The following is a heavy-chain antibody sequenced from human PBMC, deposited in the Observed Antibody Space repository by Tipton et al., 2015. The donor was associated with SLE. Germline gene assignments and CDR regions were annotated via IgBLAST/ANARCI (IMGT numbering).Heavy chain of an antibody. V-gene: IGHV4-34*01. J-gene: IGHJ3*02. D-gene: IGHD1-26*01. CDR1: GGSFSGYY. CDR3: ARDRGGATDAFDI. Sequence: TLSLTCAVYGGSFSGYYWSWIRQPPGKGLEWIGEINHSGSTNYNPSLKSRVTISVDTSKNQFSLKLSSVTAADTAVYYCARDRGGATDAFDIWGQGTMVTVSS. CDR2: INHSGST.